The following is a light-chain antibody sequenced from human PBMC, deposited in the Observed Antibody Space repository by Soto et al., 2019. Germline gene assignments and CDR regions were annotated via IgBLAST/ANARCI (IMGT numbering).Light chain of an antibody. CDR2: GAS. Sequence: AIQMTQSPSSLSASVGDRVTITCRASQGIRNDLGWYQQKPGKAPKLLVYGASSLQSGVPSRFSGSGSGTDFTLTISSLQHEDFATYYCLQDYNYPWKFGQGTKVEVK. CDR1: QGIRND. J-gene: IGKJ1*01. CDR3: LQDYNYPWK. V-gene: IGKV1-6*01.